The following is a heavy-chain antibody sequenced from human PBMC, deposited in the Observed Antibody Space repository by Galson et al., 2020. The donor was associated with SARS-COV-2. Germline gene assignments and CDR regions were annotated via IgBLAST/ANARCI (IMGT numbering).Heavy chain of an antibody. Sequence: GGSLRLSCAASGFTFNNYAMSWVRQAPGKGLEWVSGISGSADSTYYADSVKGRFPISRDNSKNTLYLSMNSLRAEDTAVYYCAKARNPMTTVTTDFDYWGQGTPVTVSS. CDR3: AKARNPMTTVTTDFDY. CDR2: ISGSADST. V-gene: IGHV3-23*01. CDR1: GFTFNNYA. J-gene: IGHJ4*02. D-gene: IGHD4-4*01.